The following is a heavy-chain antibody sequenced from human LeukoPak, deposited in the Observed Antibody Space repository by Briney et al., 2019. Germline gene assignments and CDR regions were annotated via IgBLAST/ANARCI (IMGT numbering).Heavy chain of an antibody. CDR1: GFTFSSYS. J-gene: IGHJ4*02. CDR3: ARDGAVAGSFDY. D-gene: IGHD6-19*01. CDR2: ISSSSSYI. V-gene: IGHV3-21*01. Sequence: GGSLRLSCAASGFTFSSYSMNWVRQAPGKGLEWVSSISSSSSYIYYADSVKGRFTISRDNAKNSLYLQMNSLRAEDTAVYYCARDGAVAGSFDYWGQGTLVTVSS.